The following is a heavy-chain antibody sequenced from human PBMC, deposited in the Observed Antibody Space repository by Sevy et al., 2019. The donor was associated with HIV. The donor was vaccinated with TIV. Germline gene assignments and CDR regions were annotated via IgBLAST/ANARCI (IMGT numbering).Heavy chain of an antibody. J-gene: IGHJ6*02. D-gene: IGHD2-8*02. CDR3: STDPIIVLLVTDGMDV. CDR2: IKSKTDGGTT. V-gene: IGHV3-15*01. Sequence: GGSLRLSCAASGFTFSNAWMSWVRQAPGKGLEWVGRIKSKTDGGTTDYVAPVKGRFTISRDDSKNTLFLQMNSLKTEDTDVYYCSTDPIIVLLVTDGMDVWGQGTTVTVSS. CDR1: GFTFSNAW.